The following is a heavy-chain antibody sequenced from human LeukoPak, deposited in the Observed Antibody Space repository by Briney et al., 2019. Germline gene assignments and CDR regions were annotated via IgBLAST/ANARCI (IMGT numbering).Heavy chain of an antibody. D-gene: IGHD6-19*01. CDR2: INPSGGST. J-gene: IGHJ6*03. CDR3: ARVYSSGWTAYYYYMDV. V-gene: IGHV1-46*01. Sequence: GASVKVSCKASGYTFTSYYMHWVRQAPGQGLEWMGIINPSGGSTSYAQKFQGRVTMTRDMSTSTVYMELSSLRSEDTAVYYCARVYSSGWTAYYYYMDVWGKGTTVTVSS. CDR1: GYTFTSYY.